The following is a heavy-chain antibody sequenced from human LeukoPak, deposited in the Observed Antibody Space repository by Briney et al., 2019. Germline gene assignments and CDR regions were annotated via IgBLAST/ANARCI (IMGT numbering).Heavy chain of an antibody. CDR1: GFTFSSYG. Sequence: PGGSLRLSCAASGFTFSSYGMHWVRQAPGKGLEWVAVISYDGSNKYYADSVKGRFTISRDNSKNTLYLQMNSLRAEDTAVYYCAKTLWFGELSPTDVDYWGQGTLVTVSS. V-gene: IGHV3-30*18. CDR2: ISYDGSNK. CDR3: AKTLWFGELSPTDVDY. J-gene: IGHJ4*02. D-gene: IGHD3-10*01.